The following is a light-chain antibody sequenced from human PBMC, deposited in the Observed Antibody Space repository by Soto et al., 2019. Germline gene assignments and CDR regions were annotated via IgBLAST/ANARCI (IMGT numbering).Light chain of an antibody. CDR2: DAS. CDR1: QSVSSY. V-gene: IGKV3-11*01. CDR3: QQRHMWPIT. Sequence: EIVLTQSPATLSLSPGEIANLSCMASQSVSSYLAWYQQKPGQAPMLLIYDASNRATGIPARFSGSGSGTDFTLTISSLEPEDSAVYYCQQRHMWPITFGQGTRLEI. J-gene: IGKJ5*01.